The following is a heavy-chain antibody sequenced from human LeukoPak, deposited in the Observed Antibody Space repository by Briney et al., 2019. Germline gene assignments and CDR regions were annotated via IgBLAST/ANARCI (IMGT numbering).Heavy chain of an antibody. CDR1: GYSISSGYC. D-gene: IGHD6-13*01. CDR3: ARDSIAAVVDY. V-gene: IGHV4-38-2*02. CDR2: IYHSGTT. J-gene: IGHJ4*02. Sequence: SETLSLTCTVSGYSISSGYCWGWIRQPPGKGLEWIGIIYHSGTTYFNPSLKSRVTVSLDKSKNHFSLKLSSVTASDTAVYYCARDSIAAVVDYWGQGTLVTVSS.